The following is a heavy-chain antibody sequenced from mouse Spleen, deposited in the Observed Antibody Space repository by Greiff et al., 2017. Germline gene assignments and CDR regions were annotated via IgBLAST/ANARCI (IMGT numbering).Heavy chain of an antibody. Sequence: EVKVVESGGGLVKPGGSLKLSCAASGFTFSDYYMYWVRQTPEKRLEWVATISDGGSYTYYPDSVKGRFTISRDNAKNNLYLQMSSLKSEDTAMYYCARGPPTTVVAKGWFAYWGQGTLVTVSA. D-gene: IGHD1-1*01. J-gene: IGHJ3*01. CDR2: ISDGGSYT. V-gene: IGHV5-4*02. CDR1: GFTFSDYY. CDR3: ARGPPTTVVAKGWFAY.